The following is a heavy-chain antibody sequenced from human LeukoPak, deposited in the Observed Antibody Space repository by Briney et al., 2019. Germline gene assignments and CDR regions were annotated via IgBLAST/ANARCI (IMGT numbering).Heavy chain of an antibody. CDR3: AKWPEGAMDYFDY. D-gene: IGHD3-16*01. CDR1: GFTFSSYA. CDR2: ISGSGPST. Sequence: GGSLRLSCAASGFTFSSYAMTWVRQAPGKGLEWASSISGSGPSTDYADSVKGRFTISRDNSKNTLYLEMSSLRVEDTAIYYCAKWPEGAMDYFDYWGQGTLVTVSS. J-gene: IGHJ4*02. V-gene: IGHV3-23*01.